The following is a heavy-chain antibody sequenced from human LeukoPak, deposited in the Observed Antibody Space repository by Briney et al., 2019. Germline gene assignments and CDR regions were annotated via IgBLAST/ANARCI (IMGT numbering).Heavy chain of an antibody. V-gene: IGHV4-59*05. D-gene: IGHD5-24*01. Sequence: SETLSLTCTVSGGSISSYYWSWIRQPPGKGLEWIGSIYYSGSTYYNPSLKSRVTISVDTSKNQFSLKLSSVTAADTAVYYCAREMATPYFDYWGQGTLVTVSS. CDR1: GGSISSYY. J-gene: IGHJ4*02. CDR3: AREMATPYFDY. CDR2: IYYSGST.